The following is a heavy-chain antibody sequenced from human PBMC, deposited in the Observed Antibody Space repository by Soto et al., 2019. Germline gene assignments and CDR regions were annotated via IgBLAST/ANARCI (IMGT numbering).Heavy chain of an antibody. D-gene: IGHD3-10*01. Sequence: QVQLQQWGAGLLKPSETLSLTCAVYGRSFRGYHWSWIRQPPGKGLEWIGEINHSGSTNYHPSLKSRVTISLDTSKNQFSLKLSSVTAADTAVYYCARWVTMVRGLTANYYYYYMDVWGKGTTVTVSS. CDR3: ARWVTMVRGLTANYYYYYMDV. J-gene: IGHJ6*03. CDR2: INHSGST. V-gene: IGHV4-34*01. CDR1: GRSFRGYH.